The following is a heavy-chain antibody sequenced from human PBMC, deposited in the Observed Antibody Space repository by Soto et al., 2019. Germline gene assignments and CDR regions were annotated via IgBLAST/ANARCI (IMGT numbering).Heavy chain of an antibody. CDR3: ARSAGWYAIHA. Sequence: QVQLQESGPGLVKPSGTLSLTCAVSGGSVSSPYYWCWVRQSPGKGLEWIGEVFHTGTTSYNPSLRSRVTISMDKSINQFSLDLSSVTAADTAVYYCARSAGWYAIHAWGPGTLVIVSS. J-gene: IGHJ5*02. V-gene: IGHV4-4*02. CDR2: VFHTGTT. D-gene: IGHD6-19*01. CDR1: GGSVSSPYY.